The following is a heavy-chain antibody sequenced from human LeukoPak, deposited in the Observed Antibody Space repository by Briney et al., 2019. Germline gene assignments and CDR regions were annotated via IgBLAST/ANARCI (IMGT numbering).Heavy chain of an antibody. Sequence: GGSLRLSCAASGFVFNNFWMAWVRQAPGKGLEWLANINHHASQKYYVDSVKGRFTISRDNAKNSLYLQMNSLTAEDTAVYYCATSFDSSGNNWGQGTLVTVSS. CDR2: INHHASQK. D-gene: IGHD3-22*01. V-gene: IGHV3-7*01. CDR1: GFVFNNFW. CDR3: ATSFDSSGNN. J-gene: IGHJ4*02.